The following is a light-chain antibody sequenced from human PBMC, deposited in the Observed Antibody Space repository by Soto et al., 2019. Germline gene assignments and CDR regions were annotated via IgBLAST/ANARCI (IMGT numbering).Light chain of an antibody. Sequence: QSVLTQPASVSGSPGQSITLSCTGTSSEFGDYNYVSWYQQHPGKAPRLLIYEVSYRTSGVSNRFSGSKSGNTGSLTISGLKADDEADYYCSSYASSSNWVFGGGTKLTVL. V-gene: IGLV2-14*01. J-gene: IGLJ3*02. CDR1: SSEFGDYNY. CDR3: SSYASSSNWV. CDR2: EVS.